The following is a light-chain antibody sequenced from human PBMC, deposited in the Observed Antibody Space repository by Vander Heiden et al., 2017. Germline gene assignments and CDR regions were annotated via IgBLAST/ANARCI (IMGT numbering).Light chain of an antibody. V-gene: IGLV2-14*03. CDR1: SSDFGGYKY. CDR3: SSYTGSSTLI. CDR2: DVS. J-gene: IGLJ2*01. Sequence: QSALSQPASVSGSPGQSLTLSCTGTSSDFGGYKYFSWSQQYPGKAPQVVIYDVSNRPSGLSTRFSGSKSGNTASLTISGLQAEDEADYYCSSYTGSSTLIFGGGTKLTVL.